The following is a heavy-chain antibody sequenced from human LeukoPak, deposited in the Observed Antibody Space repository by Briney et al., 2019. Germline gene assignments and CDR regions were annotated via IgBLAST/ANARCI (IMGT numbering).Heavy chain of an antibody. J-gene: IGHJ4*02. D-gene: IGHD6-19*01. CDR2: INPSGGST. CDR1: GYTFTSYY. Sequence: ASLRVSCKASGYTFTSYYMHWVSQAPGQGLECIGIINPSGGSTRYAQKFQGRVTMTRDTPTSTVYMELSSLRSEDTAVFYCARVAVAGTDNGYWGQGTLVTVSS. CDR3: ARVAVAGTDNGY. V-gene: IGHV1-46*01.